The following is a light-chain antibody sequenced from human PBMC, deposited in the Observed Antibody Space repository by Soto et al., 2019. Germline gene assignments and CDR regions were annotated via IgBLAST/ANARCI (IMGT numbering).Light chain of an antibody. J-gene: IGLJ2*01. Sequence: QPASVSGSPGQSITISCTGTSSDVGSYNLVSWYQQHPGKAPKLMIYEGSKRPSGVSNRFSGSKSGNTASLTISGLQAEDEADYYCCSYAGSSNVVFGGGTKLTVL. V-gene: IGLV2-23*01. CDR3: CSYAGSSNVV. CDR1: SSDVGSYNL. CDR2: EGS.